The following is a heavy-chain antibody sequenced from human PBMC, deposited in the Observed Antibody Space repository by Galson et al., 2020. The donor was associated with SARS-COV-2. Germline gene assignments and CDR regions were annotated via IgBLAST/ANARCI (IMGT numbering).Heavy chain of an antibody. D-gene: IGHD2-15*01. CDR3: ASGCSGYTCYTAFDM. CDR1: GFTFSNHW. V-gene: IGHV3-74*01. J-gene: IGHJ3*02. CDR2: ISTDGRVT. Sequence: GGSLRLSCAASGFTFSNHWIHWVRQAPGQGLIWVSRISTDGRVTDYGDSVKGRFTISRDNARNTVYLQMNSLRVEDTAVYFCASGCSGYTCYTAFDMWGQGTMVTVSS.